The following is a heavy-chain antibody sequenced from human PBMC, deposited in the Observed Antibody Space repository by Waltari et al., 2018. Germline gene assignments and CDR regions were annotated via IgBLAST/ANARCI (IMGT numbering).Heavy chain of an antibody. CDR2: IYWNDDK. Sequence: QITLKESGPTLVKPTQTLTLTCTFSGFSLSTSGVGVGWIRQPPGKALEWLALIYWNDDKRYSPSLKSRLTITKYTSKNQVVLTMTNMDPVDTATYYCAHRRVADCSGGSCYYFDYWGQGTLVTVSS. CDR3: AHRRVADCSGGSCYYFDY. J-gene: IGHJ4*02. V-gene: IGHV2-5*01. CDR1: GFSLSTSGVG. D-gene: IGHD2-15*01.